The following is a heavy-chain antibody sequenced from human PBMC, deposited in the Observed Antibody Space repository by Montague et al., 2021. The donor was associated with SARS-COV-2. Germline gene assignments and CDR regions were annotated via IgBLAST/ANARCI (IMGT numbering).Heavy chain of an antibody. CDR2: MYYTGTS. D-gene: IGHD2-2*02. Sequence: SETLSLTCAISGGSASGYYWAWIRQPPGKGLEWIGYMYYTGTSNYNPSLKIRVSMSIDTSKNHFSLNLTAVSAADAGVYYCARGLGYTSMFRFFDYWGHGAQVTVSS. V-gene: IGHV4-59*02. CDR3: ARGLGYTSMFRFFDY. J-gene: IGHJ4*01. CDR1: GGSASGYY.